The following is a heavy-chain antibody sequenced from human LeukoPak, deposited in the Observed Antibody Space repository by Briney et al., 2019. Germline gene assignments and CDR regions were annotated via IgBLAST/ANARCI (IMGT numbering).Heavy chain of an antibody. J-gene: IGHJ6*03. D-gene: IGHD4-17*01. Sequence: ASVKVSCKTSGYTFIDYQMFWVRQAPGQGLECMGWINPNSGGTNYAQKFQGRVTMTRDTSISTAYMELSRLRSDDTAVYYCARAPSVDYGDYNYYMDVWGQGTLVIVSS. CDR2: INPNSGGT. CDR1: GYTFIDYQ. CDR3: ARAPSVDYGDYNYYMDV. V-gene: IGHV1-2*02.